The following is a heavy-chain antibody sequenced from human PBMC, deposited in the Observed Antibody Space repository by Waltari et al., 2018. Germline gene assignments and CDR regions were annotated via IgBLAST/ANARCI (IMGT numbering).Heavy chain of an antibody. V-gene: IGHV4-38-2*01. Sequence: QVQLQESGPGLVKPSETLSLTCAVSGYSISSGYYWGWIRQPPGKGMEWIGSIYHRGITYYNPSLKSRVTISVGTSKNEFSLKLSSVTAADTAVDYCARPHSWYSGSYYGYAFDIWGQGTMVTVSS. J-gene: IGHJ3*02. CDR1: GYSISSGYY. CDR2: IYHRGIT. D-gene: IGHD1-26*01. CDR3: ARPHSWYSGSYYGYAFDI.